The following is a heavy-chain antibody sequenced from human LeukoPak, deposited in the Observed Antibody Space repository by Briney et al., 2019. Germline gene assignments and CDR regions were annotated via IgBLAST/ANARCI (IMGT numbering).Heavy chain of an antibody. CDR1: GYSFTSYW. Sequence: GESLKISCKGSGYSFTSYWIGWVRQAPGQGLEWMGWISAYNGNTNYAQKLQGRVTMTTDTSTSTAYMELRSLRSDDTAVYYCARDTPGYLGELARYYFDYWGQGTLVTVSS. V-gene: IGHV1-18*04. J-gene: IGHJ4*02. CDR2: ISAYNGNT. D-gene: IGHD3-16*01. CDR3: ARDTPGYLGELARYYFDY.